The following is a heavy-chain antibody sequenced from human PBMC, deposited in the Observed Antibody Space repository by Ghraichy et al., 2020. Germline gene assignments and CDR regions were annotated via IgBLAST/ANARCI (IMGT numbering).Heavy chain of an antibody. CDR1: GYTFTSYY. J-gene: IGHJ5*02. CDR2: INPSGGST. D-gene: IGHD3-16*01. CDR3: ARVSLRGSGTGINWFDP. V-gene: IGHV1-46*01. Sequence: ASVKVSCKASGYTFTSYYMHWVRQAPGQGLEWMGIINPSGGSTSYAQKFQGRVTMTRDTSTSTVYMELSSLRSEDTAVYYCARVSLRGSGTGINWFDPWGQGTLVTVSS.